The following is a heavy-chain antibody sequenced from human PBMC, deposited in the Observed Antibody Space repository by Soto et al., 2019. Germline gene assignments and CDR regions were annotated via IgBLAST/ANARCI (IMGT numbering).Heavy chain of an antibody. J-gene: IGHJ3*02. CDR2: IIPILGIA. D-gene: IGHD6-19*01. Sequence: SVKVSCKASGGTFSSYTISWVRQAPGQGLEWMGRIIPILGIANYAQKFQGRVTITADKSTSTAYMELSSLRSEDTAVYYCARGTGIAVAYDAFDIWGQGTMVTVSS. CDR3: ARGTGIAVAYDAFDI. CDR1: GGTFSSYT. V-gene: IGHV1-69*02.